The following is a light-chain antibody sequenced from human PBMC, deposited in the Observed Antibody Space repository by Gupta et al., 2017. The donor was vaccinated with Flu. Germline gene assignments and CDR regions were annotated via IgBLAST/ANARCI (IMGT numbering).Light chain of an antibody. CDR1: KLGDKY. CDR3: QAWDSNTLDV. V-gene: IGLV3-1*01. CDR2: QDN. Sequence: SYELTQPPSVSMSPGQTASITCSGDKLGDKYASWYQQKPGQSPVLVIYQDNKRPSGIPDRFSGSNSGNTVTLTISGTQAMDEADYYCQAWDSNTLDVFGTGTKVTVL. J-gene: IGLJ1*01.